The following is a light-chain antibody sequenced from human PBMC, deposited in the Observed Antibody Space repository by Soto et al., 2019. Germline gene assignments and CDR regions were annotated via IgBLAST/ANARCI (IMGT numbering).Light chain of an antibody. Sequence: QSALTQPPSASGSPGQSVTISCTGTSNDVAVYQYVSWYQQHPGKAPKLIIYEDNKRPSGVPDRSSGSKSGSTASLTVSGLQPEDEADYYCISYAGSSTYVFGTGTKLTVL. CDR1: SNDVAVYQY. CDR3: ISYAGSSTYV. V-gene: IGLV2-8*01. CDR2: EDN. J-gene: IGLJ1*01.